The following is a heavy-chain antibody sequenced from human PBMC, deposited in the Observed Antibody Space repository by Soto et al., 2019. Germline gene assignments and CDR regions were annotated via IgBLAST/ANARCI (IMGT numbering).Heavy chain of an antibody. D-gene: IGHD1-1*01. CDR2: INSDGSST. V-gene: IGHV3-74*01. Sequence: GGSLRLSCAASGFTFSSYWMHWVRQAPGKGLVWVSRINSDGSSTSYADSVKGRFTISRDNSKNTLYLQMNSLRAEDTAVYYCAKRRAPYYFDPWGQGTLVTVSS. CDR1: GFTFSSYW. CDR3: AKRRAPYYFDP. J-gene: IGHJ4*02.